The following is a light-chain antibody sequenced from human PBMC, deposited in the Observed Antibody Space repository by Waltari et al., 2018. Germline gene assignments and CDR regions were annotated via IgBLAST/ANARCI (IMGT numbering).Light chain of an antibody. V-gene: IGLV4-69*02. J-gene: IGLJ2*01. CDR1: RGHSSHA. CDR3: QTWGTGIQV. Sequence: QVVLTQPPSASASLAASVKLTCTLRRGHSSHAIASHQTQPEKGPRNLSKVNIDGSHSKGDGIPDRFSGSSSGAERYLIISSLQSEDEADYYCQTWGTGIQVFGGGTKLTVL. CDR2: VNIDGSH.